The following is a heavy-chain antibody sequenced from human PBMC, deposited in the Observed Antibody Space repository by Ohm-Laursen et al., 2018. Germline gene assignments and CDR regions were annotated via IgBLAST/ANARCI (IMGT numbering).Heavy chain of an antibody. Sequence: SLRLSCAASGFTFSSYAMGWVRQAPGKGLEWVSAISGSGGSTYYADSVKGRFTISRDNSKNTLYLQMNSLRAEDTAVYYCAKGPGITMIVVVSPGVLWGQGTLVTVSS. CDR1: GFTFSSYA. J-gene: IGHJ4*02. V-gene: IGHV3-23*01. CDR2: ISGSGGST. D-gene: IGHD3-22*01. CDR3: AKGPGITMIVVVSPGVL.